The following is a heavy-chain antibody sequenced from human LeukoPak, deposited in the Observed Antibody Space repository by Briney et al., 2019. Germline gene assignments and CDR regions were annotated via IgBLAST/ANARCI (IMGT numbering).Heavy chain of an antibody. CDR2: ISSGAGTT. V-gene: IGHV3-23*01. CDR3: ATYLDQSYSGWSTSYDG. CDR1: GFTFSSDA. Sequence: GGSLRLSRAASGFTFSSDAIRWVRQVPGKGREWVSAISSGAGTTGYADSVKGRFTISRDNSKSTIYLQMNSLRAEDTAVYYCATYLDQSYSGWSTSYDGWGQGTLVTVSS. D-gene: IGHD6-19*01. J-gene: IGHJ4*02.